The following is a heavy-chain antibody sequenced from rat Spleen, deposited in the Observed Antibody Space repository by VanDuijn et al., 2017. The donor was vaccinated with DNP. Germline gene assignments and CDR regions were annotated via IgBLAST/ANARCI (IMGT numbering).Heavy chain of an antibody. V-gene: IGHV5-25*01. CDR2: ISASGGDT. CDR1: GFTLSSSD. CDR3: ARGSGTYYWYFDF. J-gene: IGHJ1*01. Sequence: EVQLVESGGGLVQPGRSMKLSCRASGFTLSSSDMAWVRQTPTMGLEWVASISASGGDTYYRDSVKGRFTISRDNAKNTLYLQMNSLRSEDTATYYCARGSGTYYWYFDFWGPGTMVTVSS. D-gene: IGHD5-1*01.